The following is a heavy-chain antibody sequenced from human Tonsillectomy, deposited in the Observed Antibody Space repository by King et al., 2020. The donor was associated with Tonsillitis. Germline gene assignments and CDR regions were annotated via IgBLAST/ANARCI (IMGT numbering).Heavy chain of an antibody. V-gene: IGHV3-15*01. CDR3: TTDPGLSDYYYSSGYYYVFDY. J-gene: IGHJ4*02. CDR1: GFTFSNAW. Sequence: VQLVESGGGLVKPGGSLRLSCAASGFTFSNAWKSWVRQAPGKGLEWVGRIKSKTDGGTTDYAAPVKGRFTISRDDSKNTLYLQMNSLKTEDTAVYYCTTDPGLSDYYYSSGYYYVFDYWGQGTLVTVSS. D-gene: IGHD3-22*01. CDR2: IKSKTDGGTT.